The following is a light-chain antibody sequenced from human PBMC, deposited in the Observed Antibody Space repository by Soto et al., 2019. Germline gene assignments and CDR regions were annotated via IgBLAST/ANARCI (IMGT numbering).Light chain of an antibody. J-gene: IGKJ5*01. CDR2: DAS. CDR1: QTISNW. V-gene: IGKV1-5*01. CDR3: QQYHTSSIT. Sequence: DLRMTQSPSTLSSSFGDRVTITFLASQTISNWLAWYQQKPGKAPTLLIYDASTLERGVPSRFSGTGSGTEFTLSIDSLQPDDFATYYCQQYHTSSITFGQGTRLEIK.